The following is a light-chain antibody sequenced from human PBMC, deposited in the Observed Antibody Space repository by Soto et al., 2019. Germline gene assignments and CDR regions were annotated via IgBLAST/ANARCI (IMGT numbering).Light chain of an antibody. J-gene: IGLJ2*01. V-gene: IGLV1-47*01. Sequence: QSVLTQPHSASGTPGQRVTISCSGSNSNIGSNYVDWYQQLPGTAPKLLIYRTNKRPSGVPDRFAGSKSGTSASLAISGLRSEDEADYYCTAWDNSLSGHVVFGGGTQRTVL. CDR2: RTN. CDR1: NSNIGSNY. CDR3: TAWDNSLSGHVV.